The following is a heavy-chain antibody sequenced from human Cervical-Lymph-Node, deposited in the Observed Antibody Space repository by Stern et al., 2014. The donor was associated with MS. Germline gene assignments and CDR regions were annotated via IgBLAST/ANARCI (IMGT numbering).Heavy chain of an antibody. CDR1: GGTFSKFP. V-gene: IGHV1-69*01. CDR3: ALSSETSDRWYSLGYDL. CDR2: IFPVFGTT. D-gene: IGHD6-13*01. J-gene: IGHJ5*02. Sequence: VQLVQSGAEVTKTGSSVKVSCKASGGTFSKFPSSWVRQAPGQGLEWMGGIFPVFGTTTYAQEVRGRVTITADVSTSTVYMELSSLRSDDTAVYYCALSSETSDRWYSLGYDLWGQGTLVTVSS.